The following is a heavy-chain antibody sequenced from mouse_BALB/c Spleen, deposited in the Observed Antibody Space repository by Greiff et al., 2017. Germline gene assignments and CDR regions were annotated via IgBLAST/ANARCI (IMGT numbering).Heavy chain of an antibody. V-gene: IGHV2-9*02. D-gene: IGHD2-14*01. CDR2: IWAGGST. CDR3: AREGKIDYRDAMDY. Sequence: VQLQESGPGLVAPSQSLSITCTVSGFSLTSYGVHWVRQPPGKGLEWLGVIWAGGSTNYNSALMSRLSISKDNSKSQVFLKMNSLQTDDTAMYYCAREGKIDYRDAMDYWGQGTSVTVSS. J-gene: IGHJ4*01. CDR1: GFSLTSYG.